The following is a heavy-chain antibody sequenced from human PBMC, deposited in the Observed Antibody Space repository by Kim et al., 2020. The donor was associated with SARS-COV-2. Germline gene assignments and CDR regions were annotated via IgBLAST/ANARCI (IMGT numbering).Heavy chain of an antibody. CDR2: TGGRT. V-gene: IGHV4-4*07. Sequence: TGGRTTYNPSLQSRVTMSVDMSKNQFSMKLSSVTAADTGVYYSASALGHWGQGTLVTVSA. CDR3: ASALGH. J-gene: IGHJ4*02. D-gene: IGHD3-16*02.